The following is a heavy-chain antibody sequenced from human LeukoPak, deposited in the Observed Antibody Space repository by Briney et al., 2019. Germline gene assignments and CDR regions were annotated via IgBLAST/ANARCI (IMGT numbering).Heavy chain of an antibody. D-gene: IGHD3-22*01. CDR3: ARPISIYDSSGYYPLDY. J-gene: IGHJ4*02. CDR2: MNPNSGNT. V-gene: IGHV1-8*01. Sequence: ASVKVSCKASGYTFTSYDINWGRQAPGQGLEWMGWMNPNSGNTGYAQKFQDRVTMTRNTYIGTAYMELSSLRSEDTAVYYCARPISIYDSSGYYPLDYWGQGTLVTVSS. CDR1: GYTFTSYD.